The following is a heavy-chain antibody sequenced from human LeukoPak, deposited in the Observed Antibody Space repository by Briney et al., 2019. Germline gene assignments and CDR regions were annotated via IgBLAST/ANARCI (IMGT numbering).Heavy chain of an antibody. V-gene: IGHV3-48*01. CDR2: ISSYSSDI. D-gene: IGHD3-10*01. J-gene: IGHJ2*01. CDR3: ARDRESQWYLDL. Sequence: GGSLRLSCAASGFTFSNYAMNWVRQAPGKGLEWLSYISSYSSDIYYADSVKGRFTISRDNAKNSLFLQMDSLRAEDTAVYYCARDRESQWYLDLWGRGTLVTVSS. CDR1: GFTFSNYA.